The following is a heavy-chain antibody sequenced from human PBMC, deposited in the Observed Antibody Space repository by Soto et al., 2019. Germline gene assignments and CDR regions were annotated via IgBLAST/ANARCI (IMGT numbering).Heavy chain of an antibody. D-gene: IGHD4-17*01. Sequence: PSETLSLTCAVYGGSFSGYYWSWIRQPPGKGLEWIGEINHSGSTNYNPSLKSRVTISVDTSKSQFSLKLSSVTAADTAVYYCARNLRASLYYGMDVWGQGTTVTVSS. CDR2: INHSGST. CDR3: ARNLRASLYYGMDV. CDR1: GGSFSGYY. V-gene: IGHV4-34*01. J-gene: IGHJ6*02.